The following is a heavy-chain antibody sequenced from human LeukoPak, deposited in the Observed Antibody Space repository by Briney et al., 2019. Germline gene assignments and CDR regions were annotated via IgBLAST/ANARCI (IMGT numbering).Heavy chain of an antibody. CDR2: IKSKTDGGTT. J-gene: IGHJ4*02. D-gene: IGHD2-2*01. V-gene: IGHV3-15*01. Sequence: GGSLRLSCAASGFTFSNAWMSWVRQAPGKGLEWVGRIKSKTDGGTTDYAAPVKGRFTISRDDSKNILYLQMNSLKTEDTAVYYCTTWRWGVPAAYWGQGTLVTVSS. CDR1: GFTFSNAW. CDR3: TTWRWGVPAAY.